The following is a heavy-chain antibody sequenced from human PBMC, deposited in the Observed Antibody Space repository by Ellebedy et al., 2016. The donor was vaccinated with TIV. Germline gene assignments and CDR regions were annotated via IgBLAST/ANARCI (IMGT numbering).Heavy chain of an antibody. CDR2: IYSSGNT. D-gene: IGHD2-15*01. CDR1: GDSINNNDYY. J-gene: IGHJ4*02. CDR3: ARIGSYSVRD. V-gene: IGHV4-61*10. Sequence: SETLSLXXTVSGDSINNNDYYWSWIRQPAGKGLEWIGRIYSSGNTNYNPSLRSRVTMSLDTSKNQFSLKLNSVTAADTAVYYCARIGSYSVRDWGQGTLVTVSS.